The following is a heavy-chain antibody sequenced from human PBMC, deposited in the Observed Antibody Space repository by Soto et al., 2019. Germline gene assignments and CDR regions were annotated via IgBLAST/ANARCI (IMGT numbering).Heavy chain of an antibody. CDR1: GGSVSDYY. V-gene: IGHV4-4*07. Sequence: QVQLQESGPGLVKPSETLSLTCTVSGGSVSDYYWNWIRMTAGQGLEWIGRMQGSGNSNYNPSLKRRATPSLDTPKNQISLRLKSVTAADTGIYYCARWGRRGAQAGMFDIWGQGTLVTVSS. CDR3: ARWGRRGAQAGMFDI. CDR2: MQGSGNS. J-gene: IGHJ4*02. D-gene: IGHD1-26*01.